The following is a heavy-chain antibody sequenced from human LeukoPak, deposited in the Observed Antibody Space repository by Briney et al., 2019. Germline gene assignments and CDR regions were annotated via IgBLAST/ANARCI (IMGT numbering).Heavy chain of an antibody. CDR2: IWPDDSET. CDR3: ARGDPTYYFDY. D-gene: IGHD2-21*01. V-gene: IGHV5-51*01. CDR1: GYSFSTYW. J-gene: IGHJ4*02. Sequence: GESLEISFKGSGYSFSTYWIGWVRPMPGKGLEWVGIIWPDDSETRYSPALQGQVTISADKSINTAHLQWSSLKASDTGMYYCARGDPTYYFDYWGQGTLVTVSS.